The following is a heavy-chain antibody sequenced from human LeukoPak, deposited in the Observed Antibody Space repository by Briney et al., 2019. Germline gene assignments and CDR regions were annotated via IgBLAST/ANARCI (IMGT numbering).Heavy chain of an antibody. V-gene: IGHV3-23*01. CDR3: ARDSTGYGYEEWN. J-gene: IGHJ4*02. D-gene: IGHD5-18*01. Sequence: GGSLRLSCAASGFTFSNYAMSWVRQAPGKGLEWVSAFSPSGGGTYYADSVKGRFTISRDNSKNTLYLQMNSLRAEDTAVYYCARDSTGYGYEEWNWGQGTLVTVSS. CDR2: FSPSGGGT. CDR1: GFTFSNYA.